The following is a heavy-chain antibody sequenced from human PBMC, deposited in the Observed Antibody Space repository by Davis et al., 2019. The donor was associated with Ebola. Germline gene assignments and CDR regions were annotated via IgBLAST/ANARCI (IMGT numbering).Heavy chain of an antibody. CDR1: GGSISNYY. CDR3: ARTSYDFWSGYYTGNWFDP. D-gene: IGHD3-3*01. CDR2: IYYSGST. V-gene: IGHV4-59*01. Sequence: MPSETLSLTCTISGGSISNYYWSWIRQPPGKGLEWIGYIYYSGSTNYNPSLKSRVTISVDTSKNQFSLKLSSVTAADTAVYYCARTSYDFWSGYYTGNWFDPWGQGTLVTVSS. J-gene: IGHJ5*02.